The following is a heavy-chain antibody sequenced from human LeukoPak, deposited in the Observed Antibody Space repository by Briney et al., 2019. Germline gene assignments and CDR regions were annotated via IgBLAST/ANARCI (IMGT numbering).Heavy chain of an antibody. CDR3: ARDRAVGVGYCSGGSCYSGRPDAFDI. J-gene: IGHJ3*02. CDR1: GFTFSSYG. CDR2: IWYDGSNK. V-gene: IGHV3-33*01. Sequence: GGSLRLSCAASGFTFSSYGMHWVRQAPGKGLEWVAVIWYDGSNKYYADSVKGRFTISRDNSKNTLYLQMNSLRAEDTAVYYCARDRAVGVGYCSGGSCYSGRPDAFDIWGQGTMVTVSS. D-gene: IGHD2-15*01.